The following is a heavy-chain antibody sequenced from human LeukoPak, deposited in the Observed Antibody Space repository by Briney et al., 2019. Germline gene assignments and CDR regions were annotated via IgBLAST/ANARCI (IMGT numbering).Heavy chain of an antibody. V-gene: IGHV2-70*04. CDR1: GFSLSTSGMR. CDR2: IDWDDDK. CDR3: ARMGDDYGDAFDI. J-gene: IGHJ3*02. Sequence: ESGPTLVNPTQTLTLTCTFSGFSLSTSGMRVSWIRQPPGKALEWLARIDWDDDKFYSTSLKTRFTISKDTSKNQVVLTMTNMDPVDTATYYCARMGDDYGDAFDIWGQGTMVTVSS. D-gene: IGHD4-17*01.